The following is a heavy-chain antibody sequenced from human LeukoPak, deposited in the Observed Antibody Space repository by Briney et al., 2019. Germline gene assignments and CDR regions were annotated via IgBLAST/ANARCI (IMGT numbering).Heavy chain of an antibody. V-gene: IGHV3-9*01. Sequence: GGSLRLSCAASGFTFSSYGMSWVRQAPGKGLEWVSGISWNSGSIGYADSVKGRFTISRDNAKNSLYLQMNSLRAEDTALYYCAKDINAQSSGYLVPWGQGTLVTVSS. D-gene: IGHD3-22*01. CDR2: ISWNSGSI. J-gene: IGHJ4*02. CDR1: GFTFSSYG. CDR3: AKDINAQSSGYLVP.